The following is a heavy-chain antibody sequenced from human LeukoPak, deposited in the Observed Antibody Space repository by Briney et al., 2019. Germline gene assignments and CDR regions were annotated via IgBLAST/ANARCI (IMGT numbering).Heavy chain of an antibody. Sequence: PSETLSLTCAVYGGSFSDYYWTWIRQSPGKGLEWIGQINHRGRTNYNPSLKSRVTISVDTSKNQFSLRLVSVTAADTAMCFCARDQASAASYYFDYWGQGTLVTVSS. V-gene: IGHV4-34*01. CDR1: GGSFSDYY. D-gene: IGHD6-13*01. J-gene: IGHJ4*02. CDR3: ARDQASAASYYFDY. CDR2: INHRGRT.